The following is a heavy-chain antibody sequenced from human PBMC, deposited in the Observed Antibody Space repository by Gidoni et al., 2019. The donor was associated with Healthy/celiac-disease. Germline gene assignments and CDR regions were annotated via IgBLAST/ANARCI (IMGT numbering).Heavy chain of an antibody. CDR2: IKSKTDGGTT. J-gene: IGHJ4*02. D-gene: IGHD3-3*01. CDR3: TTFTYYDFWSGYSTVDY. Sequence: EVQLVESGGGLVKHGGSRRLSCAASGVTFRNAWMSWVRQAPGKGLELVGRIKSKTDGGTTDYAAPVKGRFTISRDDSKNTLYLQMNSLQTEDTAVYYCTTFTYYDFWSGYSTVDYWGQGTLVTVSS. V-gene: IGHV3-15*01. CDR1: GVTFRNAW.